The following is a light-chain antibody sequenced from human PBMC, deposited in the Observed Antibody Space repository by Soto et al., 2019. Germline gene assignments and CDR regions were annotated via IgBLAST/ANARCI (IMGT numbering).Light chain of an antibody. CDR2: DAS. J-gene: IGKJ4*01. CDR3: EQYGSTPLT. Sequence: EIVLTKSPGTLSLSPGERATLSCRASQSVANNYLAWYQQKPGQAPRFLMYDASSRATGIPDRFSGSGSGTNFPLTISKMEAEDFSGDYCEQYGSTPLTFGGGTKVEIK. CDR1: QSVANNY. V-gene: IGKV3-20*01.